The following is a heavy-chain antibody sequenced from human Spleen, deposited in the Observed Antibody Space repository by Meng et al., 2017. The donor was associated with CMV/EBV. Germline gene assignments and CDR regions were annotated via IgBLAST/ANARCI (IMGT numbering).Heavy chain of an antibody. CDR1: GFTFSSYE. D-gene: IGHD2-8*01. CDR2: ISSSGSTI. Sequence: GESLKISCAASGFTFSSYEMNWVRQAPGKGLEWVSYISSSGSTIYYADSVKGRFTISRDNAKNALYLQMNSLRAEDTAVYYCARQGFDDVLYYYYGMDVWGQGTTVTVSS. CDR3: ARQGFDDVLYYYYGMDV. J-gene: IGHJ6*02. V-gene: IGHV3-48*03.